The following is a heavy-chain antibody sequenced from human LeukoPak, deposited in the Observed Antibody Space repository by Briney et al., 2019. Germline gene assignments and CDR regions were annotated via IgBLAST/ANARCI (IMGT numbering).Heavy chain of an antibody. CDR1: GASISSRSSF. CDR3: ARDRRDGYNYDLDY. J-gene: IGHJ4*02. D-gene: IGHD5-24*01. Sequence: SETLSLTCTVSGASISSRSSFWAWIRQPPGKGLEWIGSFIYGGNTYYTPSLKSRVTISVDTSKNQFSPKLNSVTVADTAVYFCARDRRDGYNYDLDYWGQGTLVTVSP. V-gene: IGHV4-39*07. CDR2: FIYGGNT.